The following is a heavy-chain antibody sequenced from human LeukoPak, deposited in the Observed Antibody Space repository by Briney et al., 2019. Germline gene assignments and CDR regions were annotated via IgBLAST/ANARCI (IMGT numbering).Heavy chain of an antibody. V-gene: IGHV4-59*01. D-gene: IGHD2-2*02. CDR2: IYYSGST. Sequence: PSETLSLTCNVSGGSISSYYWSWIRQPPGKGLEWIGYIYYSGSTNYNPSLKSRVTISVDTSKNQVSLKLSSVTAADTAVYYCARVLCSSTSCYSLTGFDPWGQGTLVTVSS. CDR3: ARVLCSSTSCYSLTGFDP. J-gene: IGHJ5*02. CDR1: GGSISSYY.